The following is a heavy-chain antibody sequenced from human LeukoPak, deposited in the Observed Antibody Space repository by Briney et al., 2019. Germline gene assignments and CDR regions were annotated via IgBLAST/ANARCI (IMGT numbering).Heavy chain of an antibody. CDR2: IYPGDSDT. CDR3: ARLRYQLRSGWFDP. V-gene: IGHV5-51*01. Sequence: GESLQISCKGSGYSFTSYWIGWVRQMPGKGLEGMGIIYPGDSDTRYSPSFQGQVTISADKSISTAYLQWSSLKASDTAMYYCARLRYQLRSGWFDPWGQGTLVTVSS. D-gene: IGHD2-2*01. J-gene: IGHJ5*02. CDR1: GYSFTSYW.